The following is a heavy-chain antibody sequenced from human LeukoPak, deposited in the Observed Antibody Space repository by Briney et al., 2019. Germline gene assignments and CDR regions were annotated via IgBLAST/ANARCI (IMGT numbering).Heavy chain of an antibody. J-gene: IGHJ3*02. CDR1: GFTFSSYA. V-gene: IGHV3-23*01. CDR2: ISGSGGST. Sequence: GASLRVSCAASGFTFSSYAMSWVRRAPGKGLEWVSAISGSGGSTYYADSVKGRFTISRDNSKNTLYLQMNSLRAEDTAVYYCAKDREGSGYPGAFDIWGQGTMVTVSS. D-gene: IGHD3-22*01. CDR3: AKDREGSGYPGAFDI.